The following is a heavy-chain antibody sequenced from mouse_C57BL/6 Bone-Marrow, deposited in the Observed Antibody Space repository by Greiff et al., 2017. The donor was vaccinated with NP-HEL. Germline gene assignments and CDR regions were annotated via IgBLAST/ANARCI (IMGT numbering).Heavy chain of an antibody. CDR2: IYPGGGYT. J-gene: IGHJ4*01. CDR3: ARAQTAMDY. Sequence: VQLQESGAELVRPGTSVKMSCKASGYTFTNYWIGWAKQRPGHGLAWIGDIYPGGGYTNYTEKFKGKATLTADKSASTAYMQFSSLTSEDSAIYYCARAQTAMDYWGQGTSVTVSS. V-gene: IGHV1-63*01. CDR1: GYTFTNYW.